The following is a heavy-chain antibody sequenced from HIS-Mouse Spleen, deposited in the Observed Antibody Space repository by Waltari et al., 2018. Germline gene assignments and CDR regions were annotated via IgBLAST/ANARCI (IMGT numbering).Heavy chain of an antibody. CDR2: ISYDGSNK. Sequence: RLSCAASGFTFSSYGMHWVRQAPGKGLEWVAVISYDGSNKYYADSVKGRFTISRDNSKNTLYLQMNSLRAEDTAVYYCAKKPPPLPVRDAFDIWGQGTMVTVSS. J-gene: IGHJ3*02. V-gene: IGHV3-30*18. CDR3: AKKPPPLPVRDAFDI. D-gene: IGHD3-10*01. CDR1: GFTFSSYG.